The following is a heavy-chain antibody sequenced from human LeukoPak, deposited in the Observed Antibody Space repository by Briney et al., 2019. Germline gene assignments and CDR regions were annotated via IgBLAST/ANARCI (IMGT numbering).Heavy chain of an antibody. CDR2: IYSRGNT. J-gene: IGHJ5*02. D-gene: IGHD3-16*01. CDR3: AGQLFNSWGDWLDP. V-gene: IGHV4-39*01. CDR1: GASINSDTYY. Sequence: PSETLSLTCTVSGASINSDTYYWAWIRQSPGKGLEWIGSIYSRGNTYYNASLKSRVTLSVDTSKNHFSLNLRSMTATDTAIYYCAGQLFNSWGDWLDPWGQGTLVTVSS.